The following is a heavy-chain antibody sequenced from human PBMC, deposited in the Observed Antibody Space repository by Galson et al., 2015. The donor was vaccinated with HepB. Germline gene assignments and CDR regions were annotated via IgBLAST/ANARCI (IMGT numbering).Heavy chain of an antibody. V-gene: IGHV3-30*18. CDR2: ISNDGSHN. J-gene: IGHJ4*02. Sequence: SLRLSCAASGFTFSSFGMHWARQAPGKGLEWVAVISNDGSHNYYTDSVKGRFTISRDNSKKTLFLQMDSLRPEDTAVYYCAKAADYYGGSISFLFDYLGQGTLVTVSS. D-gene: IGHD3-22*01. CDR1: GFTFSSFG. CDR3: AKAADYYGGSISFLFDY.